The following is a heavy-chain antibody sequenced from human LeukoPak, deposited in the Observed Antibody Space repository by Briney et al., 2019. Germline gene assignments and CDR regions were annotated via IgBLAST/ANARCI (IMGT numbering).Heavy chain of an antibody. Sequence: PGGSLRLSCAASGNYWMHWVRQAPGKGLVWVSHINSDGSWTSYADSGKGRFTISRDNSNNTLYLQMNSLRAEDTAVYYCAKPADIVVVPAADFDYWGQGTLVTVSS. J-gene: IGHJ4*02. CDR3: AKPADIVVVPAADFDY. CDR1: GNYW. V-gene: IGHV3-74*01. D-gene: IGHD2-2*01. CDR2: INSDGSWT.